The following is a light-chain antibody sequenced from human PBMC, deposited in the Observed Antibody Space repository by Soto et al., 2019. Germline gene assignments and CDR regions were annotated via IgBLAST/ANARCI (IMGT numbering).Light chain of an antibody. CDR3: CSYAGSSTYV. V-gene: IGLV2-23*01. CDR2: EGS. CDR1: SSDVGSYNL. J-gene: IGLJ1*01. Sequence: QSVLTQPASVSGSPGQSITISCTGTSSDVGSYNLVCWYQQHPGKAPKLMIYEGSKRPSGASNRFSGSKSGNTASLTISGLQAEVEADYYCCSYAGSSTYVFGTGTKSPS.